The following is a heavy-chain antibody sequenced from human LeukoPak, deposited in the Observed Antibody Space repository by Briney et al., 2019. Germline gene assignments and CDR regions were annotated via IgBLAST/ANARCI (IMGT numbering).Heavy chain of an antibody. J-gene: IGHJ4*02. Sequence: PSETLSLTCTVSGGSIHSGGFYWSWIRQHPGKGLEWIGYIYYSGSTYYNPSLKSRLTISVDTSKNQFSLKLSSVTAADTAVYYCATMVRGVIGFDYWGQGTLVTVSS. CDR1: GGSIHSGGFY. D-gene: IGHD3-10*01. V-gene: IGHV4-31*03. CDR2: IYYSGST. CDR3: ATMVRGVIGFDY.